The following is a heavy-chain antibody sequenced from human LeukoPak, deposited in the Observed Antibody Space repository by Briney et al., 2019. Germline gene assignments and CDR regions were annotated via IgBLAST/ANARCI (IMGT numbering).Heavy chain of an antibody. CDR2: ISSSSSYI. Sequence: GGSLKLSCAASGFTFSSYSMNWVRQAPGKGLEWVSSISSSSSYIYYADSVKGRFTISRDNAKNSLYLQMNSLRAEDTAVYYCASNNYYDSSGYLDYWGQGTPVTVSS. CDR1: GFTFSSYS. J-gene: IGHJ4*02. CDR3: ASNNYYDSSGYLDY. V-gene: IGHV3-21*01. D-gene: IGHD3-22*01.